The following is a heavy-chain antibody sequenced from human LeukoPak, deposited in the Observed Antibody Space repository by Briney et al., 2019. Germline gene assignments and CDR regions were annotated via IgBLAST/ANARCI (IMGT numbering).Heavy chain of an antibody. J-gene: IGHJ4*02. CDR1: GFTFSSYA. CDR2: ISGSGGRT. CDR3: AKDYSDGSGYFSLSRPLDY. V-gene: IGHV3-23*01. D-gene: IGHD3-22*01. Sequence: GGSLRLSCAASGFTFSSYAMSWVRQAPGKGLEWVSDISGSGGRTYYADSVKDRFTISRDNSKNTLYLQMSSLRAEDTAVYYCAKDYSDGSGYFSLSRPLDYWGQGTLVTVSS.